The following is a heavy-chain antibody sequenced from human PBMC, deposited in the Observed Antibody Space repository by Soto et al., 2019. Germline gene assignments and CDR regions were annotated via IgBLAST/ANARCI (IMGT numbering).Heavy chain of an antibody. Sequence: ASVKVSCKASGYTFTGYYMHWVRQAPGQGLEWMGWINPNSGSTNDAQKFQGRVTMTRDTSISSAYMELSRLRSDDTAVYYCARDLVVVVPAATASGTWGQGTLVTVSS. CDR2: INPNSGST. V-gene: IGHV1-2*02. CDR1: GYTFTGYY. D-gene: IGHD2-2*01. J-gene: IGHJ5*02. CDR3: ARDLVVVVPAATASGT.